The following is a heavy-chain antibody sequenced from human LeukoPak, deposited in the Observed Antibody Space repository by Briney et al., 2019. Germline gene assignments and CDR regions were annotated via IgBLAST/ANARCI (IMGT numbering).Heavy chain of an antibody. Sequence: PSETLSLTCAVSGYSISSGYYCGWIRQPPGKGLEWIGSIYHSGSTYYNPSLKSRVTISVDTSKNQFSLKLSSVTAADTAVYYCARHERQWDYYYMDVWGKGTTVTVSS. D-gene: IGHD6-19*01. CDR1: GYSISSGYY. J-gene: IGHJ6*03. CDR3: ARHERQWDYYYMDV. CDR2: IYHSGST. V-gene: IGHV4-38-2*01.